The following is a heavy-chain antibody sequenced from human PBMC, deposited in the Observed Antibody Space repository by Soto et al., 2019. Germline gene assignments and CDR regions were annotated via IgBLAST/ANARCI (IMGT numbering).Heavy chain of an antibody. CDR3: ARARPIAARPGWFDP. V-gene: IGHV1-24*01. CDR1: GYALTELS. CDR2: FDPEDGET. J-gene: IGHJ5*02. D-gene: IGHD6-6*01. Sequence: ASVKVSCKVSGYALTELSMHWVRQAPGKGLEWMGGFDPEDGETIYAQKLQGRVTMTTDTSTSTAYMELRSLRSDDTAVYYCARARPIAARPGWFDPWGQGTLVTVSS.